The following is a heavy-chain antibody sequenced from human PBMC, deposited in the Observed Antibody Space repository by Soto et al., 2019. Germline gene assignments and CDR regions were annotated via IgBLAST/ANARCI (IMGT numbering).Heavy chain of an antibody. D-gene: IGHD1-26*01. CDR3: AKQQMGVIRALDY. Sequence: PGGSLRLSCAASGFTFSNYAMSWIRQAPGKGLEWVSTIRETGNTYYADSVRGPFATSRDNSENTLYLQMSSLRAEDTAVYYCAKQQMGVIRALDYWGQGTLVTVSS. CDR2: IRETGNT. V-gene: IGHV3-23*01. CDR1: GFTFSNYA. J-gene: IGHJ4*02.